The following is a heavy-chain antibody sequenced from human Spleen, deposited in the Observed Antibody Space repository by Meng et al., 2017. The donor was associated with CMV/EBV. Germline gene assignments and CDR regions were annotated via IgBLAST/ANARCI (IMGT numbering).Heavy chain of an antibody. D-gene: IGHD3-3*01. V-gene: IGHV1-18*01. CDR2: ISAYNGNT. CDR3: ARVDRITIFGVVITHLDY. J-gene: IGHJ4*02. CDR1: GYTFTSYG. Sequence: ASVKVSCKASGYTFTSYGISWVRQAPGQGLEWMGWISAYNGNTNYAQKLQGRVTMTTDTSTSTAYMELRSLRSDDTAVYYFARVDRITIFGVVITHLDYWGQGTLVTVSS.